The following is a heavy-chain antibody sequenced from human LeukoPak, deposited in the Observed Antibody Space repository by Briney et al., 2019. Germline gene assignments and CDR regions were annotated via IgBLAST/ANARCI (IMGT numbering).Heavy chain of an antibody. CDR1: GYSFTNYW. V-gene: IGHV5-51*01. D-gene: IGHD2-8*01. Sequence: GESLKISCKGSGYSFTNYWIGWVLQMPGKGLEWMGIIYPGDSESRYSPSFQGQVTISADKSISTAYLQWSSLKASDTAMYYSARRPPNGPWDYSGQGTLVTVSA. CDR3: ARRPPNGPWDY. J-gene: IGHJ4*02. CDR2: IYPGDSES.